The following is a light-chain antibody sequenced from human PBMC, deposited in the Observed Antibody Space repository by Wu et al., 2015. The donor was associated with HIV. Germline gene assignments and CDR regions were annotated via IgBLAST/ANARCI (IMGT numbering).Light chain of an antibody. CDR3: QQTYSTPKT. Sequence: DIQMTQSPSSLSASVGDRVTITCRTSQSISTYLNWYQQKPGKAPKLLIYGASSLQSGVPSRFSGSGSETDLTLTISSLQPEDFATYYCQQTYSTPKTFGQGTKVEIK. CDR2: GAS. CDR1: QSISTY. V-gene: IGKV1-39*01. J-gene: IGKJ1*01.